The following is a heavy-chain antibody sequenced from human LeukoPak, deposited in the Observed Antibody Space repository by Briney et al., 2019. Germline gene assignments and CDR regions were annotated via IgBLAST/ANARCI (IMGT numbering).Heavy chain of an antibody. J-gene: IGHJ4*02. CDR3: ARGPRYFDWLYRRTTLDY. V-gene: IGHV4-4*07. CDR1: GGSISSYY. D-gene: IGHD3-9*01. Sequence: SETLSLTCTVSGGSISSYYWSWIRQPAGKGLEWIGRIYTSGSTIYNPSLKSRVTMSVDTSKNQFSLKLSSVTAADTAVYYCARGPRYFDWLYRRTTLDYWGQGTLVTVSP. CDR2: IYTSGST.